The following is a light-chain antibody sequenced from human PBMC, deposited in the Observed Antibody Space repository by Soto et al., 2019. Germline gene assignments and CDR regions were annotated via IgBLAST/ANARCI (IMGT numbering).Light chain of an antibody. CDR2: GAS. Sequence: EIVLTQSPATLSVSPGEGATLSCRASQSVSSNLAWYQQKPGQAPRLLIYGASARATGIPARFSGSGSGTEFTLTISSLESEDSAVYYCQQYSSWPPWTFGQGTKVDI. V-gene: IGKV3-15*01. J-gene: IGKJ1*01. CDR1: QSVSSN. CDR3: QQYSSWPPWT.